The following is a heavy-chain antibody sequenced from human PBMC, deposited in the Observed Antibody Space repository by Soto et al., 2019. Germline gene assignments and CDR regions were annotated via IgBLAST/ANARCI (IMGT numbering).Heavy chain of an antibody. J-gene: IGHJ5*02. CDR1: GYTFSTYV. D-gene: IGHD3-10*01. CDR2: INAGNGNT. CDR3: ARVASVYYSGSGSYSDMEGWFDP. V-gene: IGHV1-3*01. Sequence: QVQLVQSGAEVKKPGASVKVSCKASGYTFSTYVMHWVRQAPGQRLEWMGWINAGNGNTKYSQKFQGRLTFTRDASATTAYMELSSLRSEDTAVYYCARVASVYYSGSGSYSDMEGWFDPWGQGTLVTVSS.